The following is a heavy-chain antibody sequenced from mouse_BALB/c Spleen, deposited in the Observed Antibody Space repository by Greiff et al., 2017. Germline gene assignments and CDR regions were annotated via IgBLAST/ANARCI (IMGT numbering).Heavy chain of an antibody. Sequence: EVHVVESGGGLVKPGGSLKLSCAASGFTFSDYYMYWVRQTPEKRLEWVATISDGGSYTYYPDSVKGRFTISRDNAKNNLYLQMSSLKSEDTAMYYCARGPGSTMITTRGLDYWGQGTSVTVSS. V-gene: IGHV5-4*02. CDR2: ISDGGSYT. D-gene: IGHD2-4*01. J-gene: IGHJ4*01. CDR3: ARGPGSTMITTRGLDY. CDR1: GFTFSDYY.